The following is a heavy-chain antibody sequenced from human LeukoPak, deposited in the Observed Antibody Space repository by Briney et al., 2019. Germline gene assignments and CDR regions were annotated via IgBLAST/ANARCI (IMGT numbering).Heavy chain of an antibody. J-gene: IGHJ4*02. Sequence: SETLSLTCTVSGGSVSSGSYYWSWIRQPPGKGLEWIGYIYYSGSTNYNPSLKSRVTISVDTSKNQFSLKLSSVTAADTAVYYCARSVYDSSGPLGYYFDYWDQGTLVTVSS. V-gene: IGHV4-61*01. CDR1: GGSVSSGSYY. CDR3: ARSVYDSSGPLGYYFDY. CDR2: IYYSGST. D-gene: IGHD3-22*01.